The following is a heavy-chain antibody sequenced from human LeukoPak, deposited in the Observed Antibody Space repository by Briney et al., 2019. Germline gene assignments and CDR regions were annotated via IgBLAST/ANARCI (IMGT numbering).Heavy chain of an antibody. J-gene: IGHJ4*02. CDR3: TRRHYGDYVVDN. CDR2: IRSKAHRYAT. V-gene: IGHV3-73*01. D-gene: IGHD4-17*01. CDR1: GFTSNGSA. Sequence: GGSLKLSCATSGFTSNGSALHWVRQASGQGLEWVGRIRSKAHRYATAYAASVKGRFTVSRDDSKNMAYLQMNSLKTEDTAIYYCTRRHYGDYVVDNWGQGTLVTVSS.